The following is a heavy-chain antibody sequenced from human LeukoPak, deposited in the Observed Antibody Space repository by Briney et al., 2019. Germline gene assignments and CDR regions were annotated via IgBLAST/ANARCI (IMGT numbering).Heavy chain of an antibody. V-gene: IGHV4-59*08. CDR3: ARLRWRVRWFDP. D-gene: IGHD2-15*01. J-gene: IGHJ5*02. CDR1: GGSISSYY. Sequence: SETLSLTCTVSGGSISSYYWSWIRQPPGKGLEWIGYIYYSGSTNYNPSLKSRVTISVDTSKNQFSLKLSSVAAADTAVYYCARLRWRVRWFDPWGQGTLVTVSS. CDR2: IYYSGST.